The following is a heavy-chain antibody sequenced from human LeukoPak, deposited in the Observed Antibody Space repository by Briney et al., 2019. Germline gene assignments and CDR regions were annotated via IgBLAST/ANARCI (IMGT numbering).Heavy chain of an antibody. CDR2: IYYSGST. J-gene: IGHJ5*02. Sequence: SETLSLTCTVSGGSISSSNYYWVWIRQPPGKGLEWVGSIYYSGSTYYNPSLKSRVTISVDTSKNQFSLKLSSVTAADTAVYYCARDKLSFGSRYNWFDPWGQGSLVTVSS. CDR3: ARDKLSFGSRYNWFDP. CDR1: GGSISSSNYY. V-gene: IGHV4-39*07. D-gene: IGHD3-16*01.